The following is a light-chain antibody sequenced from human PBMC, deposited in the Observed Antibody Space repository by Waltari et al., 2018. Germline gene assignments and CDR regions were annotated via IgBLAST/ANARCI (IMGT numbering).Light chain of an antibody. CDR3: CSYAGSSTFVV. V-gene: IGLV2-23*02. CDR1: SSDVGSYNL. J-gene: IGLJ2*01. CDR2: EVS. Sequence: QSALTQPASVSGSPGQSITISCTGTSSDVGSYNLFPWYEQHPGKAPKFMIYEVSKRPSGVSNRFSGSKSGNTASLTISGLQAEDEADYYCCSYAGSSTFVVFGGGTKLTVL.